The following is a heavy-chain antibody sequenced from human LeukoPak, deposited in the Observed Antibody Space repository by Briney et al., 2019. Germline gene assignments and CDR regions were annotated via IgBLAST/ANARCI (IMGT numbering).Heavy chain of an antibody. CDR2: IYPGDSAT. Sequence: PGESLKISCQGSGYTFAYYWIGWVRQMPGKGLEWMGIIYPGDSATNYSPSFQGQVTMSADKSINTAYLQWSSLTASDTAMYYCARRRAMATIKGAFDIWGQGTVVTVSS. D-gene: IGHD5-24*01. J-gene: IGHJ3*02. V-gene: IGHV5-51*01. CDR1: GYTFAYYW. CDR3: ARRRAMATIKGAFDI.